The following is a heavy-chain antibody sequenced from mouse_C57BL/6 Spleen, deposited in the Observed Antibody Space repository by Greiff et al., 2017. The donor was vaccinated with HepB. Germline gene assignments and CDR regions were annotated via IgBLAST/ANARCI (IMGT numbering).Heavy chain of an antibody. D-gene: IGHD1-1*01. Sequence: VQLQQSGAELVRPGASVKLSCTASGFNIKDYYMHWVKQRPDQGLEWIGRIDPEDGDTEYAPKFQGKATMTADTSSNTAYLQLSSLTSEDTAVYYCTTPLSYGSSPWFAYWGQGTLVTVSA. CDR3: TTPLSYGSSPWFAY. V-gene: IGHV14-1*01. J-gene: IGHJ3*01. CDR2: IDPEDGDT. CDR1: GFNIKDYY.